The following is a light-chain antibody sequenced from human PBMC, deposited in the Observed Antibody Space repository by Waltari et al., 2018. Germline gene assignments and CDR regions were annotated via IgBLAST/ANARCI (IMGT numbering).Light chain of an antibody. CDR3: QQYYDIPYT. J-gene: IGKJ2*01. V-gene: IGKV4-1*01. CDR2: WAS. Sequence: DIVMTQSPDSLAVSLGERATINCTSSQSLFDSSTKTTSLTWYQQNPGQPPKLLIYWASARESGVPDRFSGSGSGTDFTLTISTLQAEDVAVYYCQQYYDIPYTFGRGTKLEIQ. CDR1: QSLFDSSTKTTS.